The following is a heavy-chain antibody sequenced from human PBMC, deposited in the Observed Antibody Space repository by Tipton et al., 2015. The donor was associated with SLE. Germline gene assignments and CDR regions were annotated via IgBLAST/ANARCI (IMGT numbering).Heavy chain of an antibody. J-gene: IGHJ4*02. V-gene: IGHV4-4*02. D-gene: IGHD3-10*01. Sequence: TLSLTCTVSGGTISSNTWWNWVRQLPGMGLVWIWEIHHRGTTNYNPSLKSRVTISVDKSMSQFSLTLSSVTAADTAVCYCAGGFYYGSGTFSDFEYWGRGNLATVSS. CDR3: AGGFYYGSGTFSDFEY. CDR1: GGTISSNTW. CDR2: IHHRGTT.